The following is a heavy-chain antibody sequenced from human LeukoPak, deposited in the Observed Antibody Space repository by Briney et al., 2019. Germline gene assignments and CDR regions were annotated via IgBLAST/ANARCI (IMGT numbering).Heavy chain of an antibody. CDR3: ARADGYCSSTSCSPAEFDY. Sequence: SETLSLTCTVSGGSISSSSYYWGWIRQPPGKGLEWIGSIYYSGSTYYNPSLKSRVTISVDTSKNQFSLKLSSVTAADTAVYYCARADGYCSSTSCSPAEFDYWGLGTLVTVSS. V-gene: IGHV4-39*07. CDR1: GGSISSSSYY. D-gene: IGHD2-2*03. CDR2: IYYSGST. J-gene: IGHJ4*02.